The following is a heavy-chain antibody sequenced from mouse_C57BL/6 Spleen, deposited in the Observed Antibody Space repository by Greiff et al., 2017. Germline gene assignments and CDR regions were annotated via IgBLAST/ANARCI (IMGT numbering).Heavy chain of an antibody. Sequence: QVQLQQSGAELVRPGASVTLSCKASGYTFTDYEMHWVKQTPVHGLVWIGAIDPETGGTAYNQKFKGKAILTADKSSSTAYMELRSLTSEDSAVYYCTRGALFITTVPWYFDVWGTGTTVTVSS. D-gene: IGHD1-1*01. CDR2: IDPETGGT. CDR1: GYTFTDYE. V-gene: IGHV1-15*01. CDR3: TRGALFITTVPWYFDV. J-gene: IGHJ1*03.